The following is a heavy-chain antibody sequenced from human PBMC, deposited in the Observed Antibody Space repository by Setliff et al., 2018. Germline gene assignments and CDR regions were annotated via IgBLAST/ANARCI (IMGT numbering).Heavy chain of an antibody. V-gene: IGHV4-61*09. J-gene: IGHJ4*02. D-gene: IGHD5-12*01. CDR2: IDPSGNT. Sequence: SETLSLTCTVSDGSISSGSNYWSWIRQPAGRGLEWIGHIDPSGNTNYHPSLKSRVTISGDTSKNQFSLKLTSVTAADTALYYCARESRFGYSGYDCAFDYWGQGMLVTVSS. CDR1: DGSISSGSNY. CDR3: ARESRFGYSGYDCAFDY.